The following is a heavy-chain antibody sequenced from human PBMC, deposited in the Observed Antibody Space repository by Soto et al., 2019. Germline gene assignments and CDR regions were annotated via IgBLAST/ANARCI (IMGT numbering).Heavy chain of an antibody. CDR3: VRGTSSWYFYYYGMDA. J-gene: IGHJ6*02. D-gene: IGHD6-13*01. Sequence: GGSLRLSCAASGFRFSRYWMTWVRQAPGKGLEWVANIKQDGSEKYYVDSVKGRFTISRDNAENSLYLQTSSLRVDDTAVYYCVRGTSSWYFYYYGMDAWGPGTTVTVS. CDR1: GFRFSRYW. CDR2: IKQDGSEK. V-gene: IGHV3-7*01.